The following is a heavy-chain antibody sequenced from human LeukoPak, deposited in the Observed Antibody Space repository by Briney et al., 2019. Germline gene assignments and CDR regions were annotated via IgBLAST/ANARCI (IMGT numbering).Heavy chain of an antibody. CDR2: ISYDGSNK. V-gene: IGHV3-30*04. CDR3: AKSSPPPLRY. J-gene: IGHJ4*02. CDR1: GFTFSSYA. Sequence: GGSLRLSCAASGFTFSSYAMHWVRQAPGKGLEWVAVISYDGSNKYYADSVKGRFTISRDNSKNTLYLQMNSLRAEDTAVYYCAKSSPPPLRYWGQGTLVTVSS.